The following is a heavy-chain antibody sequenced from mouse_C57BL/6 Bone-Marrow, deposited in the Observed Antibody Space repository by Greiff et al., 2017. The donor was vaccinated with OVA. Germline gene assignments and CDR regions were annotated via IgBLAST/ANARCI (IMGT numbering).Heavy chain of an antibody. CDR2: INPSSGYT. CDR1: GYTFTSYT. CDR3: ARQSITFYYAMDY. J-gene: IGHJ4*01. Sequence: VQLQQSGAELARPGASVKMSCKASGYTFTSYTMHWVKQRPGQGLEWIGYINPSSGYTKYNQKFKDKATLTADKSSSTAYMQLSSLTSEDSAVYYCARQSITFYYAMDYWGQGTSVTVSS. D-gene: IGHD1-3*01. V-gene: IGHV1-4*01.